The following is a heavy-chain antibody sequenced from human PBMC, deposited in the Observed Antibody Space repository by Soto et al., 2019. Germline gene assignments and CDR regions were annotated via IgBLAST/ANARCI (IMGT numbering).Heavy chain of an antibody. Sequence: EVQLLESGGGLVQPGGSPRLSCAASGFTFSSYAMSWVRQAPGKGLEWVSTISGSGSKTYYADSVKGRFTISKDNSNSTLNLQMNSLRAEDTAVYYCAKDSLNYYYSSGPFDPWGQGTLVTVSS. J-gene: IGHJ5*02. CDR1: GFTFSSYA. CDR2: ISGSGSKT. V-gene: IGHV3-23*01. CDR3: AKDSLNYYYSSGPFDP. D-gene: IGHD3-10*01.